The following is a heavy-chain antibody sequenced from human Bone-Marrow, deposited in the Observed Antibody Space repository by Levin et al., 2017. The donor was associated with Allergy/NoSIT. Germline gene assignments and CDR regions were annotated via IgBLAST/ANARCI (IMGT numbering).Heavy chain of an antibody. J-gene: IGHJ4*02. Sequence: GGSLRLSCAASGFTFTSYAMSWVRQAPGKGLEWVSTISGSGATTYFADSLKGRFTISRDSSKTTLYLQMNSLRAEDTAVYYCAKGVRKMTPGGFDFWGQGTLVTVSS. D-gene: IGHD1-14*01. CDR3: AKGVRKMTPGGFDF. CDR1: GFTFTSYA. CDR2: ISGSGATT. V-gene: IGHV3-23*01.